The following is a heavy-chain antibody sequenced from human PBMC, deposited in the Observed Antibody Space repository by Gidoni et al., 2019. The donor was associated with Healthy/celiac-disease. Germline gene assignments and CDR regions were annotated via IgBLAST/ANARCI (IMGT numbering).Heavy chain of an antibody. J-gene: IGHJ4*02. CDR2: SSSSSSYI. CDR3: ARDASSGYYFDY. Sequence: EVQLVESGGGLVKPGGSLRLSCAASGFTFSSYSMNWVRQAPGKGLEWVSSSSSSSSYIYYADSVKGRFTISRDNAKNSLYLQMNSLRAEDTAVYYCARDASSGYYFDYWGQGTLVTVSS. CDR1: GFTFSSYS. V-gene: IGHV3-21*01. D-gene: IGHD3-22*01.